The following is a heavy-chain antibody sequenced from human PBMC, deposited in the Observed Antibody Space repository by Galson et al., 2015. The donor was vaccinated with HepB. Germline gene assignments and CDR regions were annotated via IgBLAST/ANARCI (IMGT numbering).Heavy chain of an antibody. V-gene: IGHV4-4*02. CDR3: ARVPRDFVVPTAIGFDY. CDR1: GGSISSNNW. CDR2: IYHSESI. J-gene: IGHJ4*02. D-gene: IGHD2-2*01. Sequence: TLSLTCAVSGGSISSNNWWSWVRQPPGKGLEWIGEIYHSESINYNPSLKSRVTISVDKSKNQFSLKLRSVTAADTAVYYCARVPRDFVVPTAIGFDYWGQGALVTVSS.